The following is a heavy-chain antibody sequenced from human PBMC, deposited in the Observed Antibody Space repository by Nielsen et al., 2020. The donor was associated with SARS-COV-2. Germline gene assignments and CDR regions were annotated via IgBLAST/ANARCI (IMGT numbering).Heavy chain of an antibody. J-gene: IGHJ3*02. D-gene: IGHD2-15*01. V-gene: IGHV3-48*01. CDR3: AKVRCSGGSCYFDAFDI. CDR1: GFTFSSYS. Sequence: GESLKISCAASGFTFSSYSMNWVRQAPGKGLEWVSYISSSSSTIYYADSVKGRFTISRDNAKNSLYLQMNSLRAEDTAVYYCAKVRCSGGSCYFDAFDIWGQGTMVTVSS. CDR2: ISSSSSTI.